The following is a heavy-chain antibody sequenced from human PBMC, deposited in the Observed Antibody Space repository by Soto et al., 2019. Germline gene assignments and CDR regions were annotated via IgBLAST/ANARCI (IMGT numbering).Heavy chain of an antibody. J-gene: IGHJ4*02. V-gene: IGHV4-39*01. D-gene: IGHD3-9*01. Sequence: QLQLQESGPGLVKPSETLSLTCTVSGGSISSSSYYWGWIRQPPGKGLEWIGSIYYSGSTYYNPSLKSRVTISVDTSKNQFTRKLSSVTAADTAVYYWARHLYDSLTGTHIRFDYWGQGTLVTVSS. CDR2: IYYSGST. CDR1: GGSISSSSYY. CDR3: ARHLYDSLTGTHIRFDY.